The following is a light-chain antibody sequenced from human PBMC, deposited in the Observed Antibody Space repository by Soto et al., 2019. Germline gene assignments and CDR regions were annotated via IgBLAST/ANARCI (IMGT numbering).Light chain of an antibody. Sequence: AIRMTQSPSSLSASTGDRVTITCRASQGISSYLAWYQQKPGKAPKLLIYAASTLQSGVPSRFSGSGSGTEFTLTISSLQPDDFASYHCQQSYSTPWTFGRGTKVDIK. CDR3: QQSYSTPWT. V-gene: IGKV1-8*01. CDR1: QGISSY. J-gene: IGKJ1*01. CDR2: AAS.